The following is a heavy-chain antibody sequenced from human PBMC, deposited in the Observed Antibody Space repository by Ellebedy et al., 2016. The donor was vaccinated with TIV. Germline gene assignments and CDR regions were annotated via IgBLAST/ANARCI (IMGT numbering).Heavy chain of an antibody. D-gene: IGHD3-10*01. CDR2: ISGGSNAI. Sequence: PGGSLRLSCAASGFTFSTYCMNWVRQAPGKGLEWVSYISGGSNAIQYTESVKGRFTISREDAQNTLHLQMNSLRAEDTAVYYCVRDIHYYGSAYYHALDYWGQGNLVTVSS. J-gene: IGHJ4*02. V-gene: IGHV3-48*04. CDR1: GFTFSTYC. CDR3: VRDIHYYGSAYYHALDY.